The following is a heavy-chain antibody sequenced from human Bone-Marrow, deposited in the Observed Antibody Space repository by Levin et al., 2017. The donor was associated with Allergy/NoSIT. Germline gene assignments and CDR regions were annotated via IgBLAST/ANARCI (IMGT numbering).Heavy chain of an antibody. CDR3: ARSIVYCSGGSCYSGGFCYFDY. V-gene: IGHV5-51*01. CDR2: IYPGDSDT. Sequence: GESLKISCKGSGYSFTSYWIGWVRQMPGKGLEWLGIIYPGDSDTRYSPSFQGQVTISADKSISTAYLQWSSLKASDTAMYYCARSIVYCSGGSCYSGGFCYFDYWGQGTLVTVSS. CDR1: GYSFTSYW. D-gene: IGHD2-15*01. J-gene: IGHJ4*02.